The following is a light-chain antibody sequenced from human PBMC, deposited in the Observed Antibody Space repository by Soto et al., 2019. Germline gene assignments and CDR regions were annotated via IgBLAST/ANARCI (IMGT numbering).Light chain of an antibody. J-gene: IGKJ1*01. CDR2: GAS. CDR3: HQYGSSPWT. Sequence: EIVLTQSPGTLSLSPGERATLSCRASQSVSSSYLAWYQQKPGQAPRLLIYGASSRATGIPDRFSGSGSGTDFTLTISRLEPADFAVYYCHQYGSSPWTFGQGTKVEIK. V-gene: IGKV3-20*01. CDR1: QSVSSSY.